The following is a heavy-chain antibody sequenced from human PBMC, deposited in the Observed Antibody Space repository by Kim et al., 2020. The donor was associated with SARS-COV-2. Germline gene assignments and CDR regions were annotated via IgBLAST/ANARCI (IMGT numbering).Heavy chain of an antibody. Sequence: GGSLRLSCAASGFTFSSYAMSWVRQAPGKGLEWVSAISGSGGSTYYADSVKGRFTISRDNSKNTLYLQMNSLRAEDTAVYYCAKGGFWAMIVVGYYFDYWGQGTLVTVSS. D-gene: IGHD3-22*01. V-gene: IGHV3-23*01. CDR3: AKGGFWAMIVVGYYFDY. CDR1: GFTFSSYA. CDR2: ISGSGGST. J-gene: IGHJ4*02.